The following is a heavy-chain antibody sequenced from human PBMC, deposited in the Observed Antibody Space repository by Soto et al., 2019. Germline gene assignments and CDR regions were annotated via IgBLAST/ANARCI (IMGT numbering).Heavy chain of an antibody. CDR2: IKHDGSET. D-gene: IGHD2-15*01. Sequence: GGSLRLSCAASGFTFDTFWMSWVRQSPGKGLEWVANIKHDGSETYYVDSVKGRFTIFRDNAKNSLFLQMNTLRTEDTAVYYCARDFATHCSGSTCYPYAYWGQGALVTVSS. CDR1: GFTFDTFW. CDR3: ARDFATHCSGSTCYPYAY. V-gene: IGHV3-7*03. J-gene: IGHJ4*02.